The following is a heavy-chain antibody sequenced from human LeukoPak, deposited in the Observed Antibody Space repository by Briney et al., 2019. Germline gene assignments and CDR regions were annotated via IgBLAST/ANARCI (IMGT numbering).Heavy chain of an antibody. CDR3: AGAKTAMWDY. D-gene: IGHD5-18*01. V-gene: IGHV3-21*01. CDR2: ISSSSSYI. J-gene: IGHJ4*02. Sequence: GGPLRFSCAASGFTFSSYSMNWVRQAPGKGLEWVSSISSSSSYIYYADSVKGRFTISRDNAKNSLYLQMNSLRAEDTAVYYCAGAKTAMWDYWGQGTLVTVSS. CDR1: GFTFSSYS.